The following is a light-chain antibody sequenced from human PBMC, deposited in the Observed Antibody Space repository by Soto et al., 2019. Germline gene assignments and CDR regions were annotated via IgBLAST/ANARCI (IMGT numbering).Light chain of an antibody. Sequence: EIVLTQSPVTLSLSPGQRATLSCRASQSVGSYVFWYKQKPGRPPRLLIYDASNRAPGIPARFSGSASGTDFSLTVSGLGPEDSAVYYCQQRSNWPYTFGQGTNLEI. V-gene: IGKV3-11*01. CDR3: QQRSNWPYT. J-gene: IGKJ2*01. CDR2: DAS. CDR1: QSVGSY.